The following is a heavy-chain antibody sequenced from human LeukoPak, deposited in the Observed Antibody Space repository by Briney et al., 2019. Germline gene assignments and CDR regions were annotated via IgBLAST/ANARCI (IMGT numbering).Heavy chain of an antibody. CDR2: IYSSGST. V-gene: IGHV4-39*07. CDR1: GASISGSGYY. Sequence: PSETLSLTCAVSGASISGSGYYWGWIRQPPGKGLEWIGNIYSSGSTYYNASLQSRVTISIDTSKNQFSLKLSSVTAADTAVYYCARGLGYSYGYGAFDIWGQGTMVTVSS. D-gene: IGHD5-18*01. CDR3: ARGLGYSYGYGAFDI. J-gene: IGHJ3*02.